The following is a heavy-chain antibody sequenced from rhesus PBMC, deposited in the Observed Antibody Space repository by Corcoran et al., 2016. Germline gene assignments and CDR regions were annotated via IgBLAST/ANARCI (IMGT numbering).Heavy chain of an antibody. CDR3: AREVA. CDR2: SKGKRAST. Sequence: QVQLQESGPGLVKPSATLSLPFAVSGASVSRYWWSWHRPPPGKGREWVGESKGKRASTDYNPSLKSRVTISKDASKNQFSLRLSSVTAADTAVYYCAREVAWGQGVLVTVSS. D-gene: IGHD2-33*01. V-gene: IGHV4-80*01. J-gene: IGHJ4*01. CDR1: GASVSRYW.